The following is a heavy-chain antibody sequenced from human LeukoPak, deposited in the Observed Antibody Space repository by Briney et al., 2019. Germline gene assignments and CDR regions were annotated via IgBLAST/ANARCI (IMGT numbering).Heavy chain of an antibody. CDR2: IISIFGAA. CDR3: ASLGSSSLLDY. V-gene: IGHV1-69*13. Sequence: ASVKVSCKASGGTFSTYAISWVRQAPGQGLEWMGGIISIFGAANYAQKFQGRATISADYSTSRAYMELSSLRSEDTAVYYCASLGSSSLLDYWGQGALVTVSS. J-gene: IGHJ4*02. CDR1: GGTFSTYA. D-gene: IGHD6-13*01.